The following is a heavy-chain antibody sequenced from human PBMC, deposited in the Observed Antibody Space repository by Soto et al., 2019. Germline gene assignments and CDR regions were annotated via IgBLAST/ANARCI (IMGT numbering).Heavy chain of an antibody. CDR3: PIIPDR. V-gene: IGHV4-30-2*01. CDR2: IYHSGST. CDR1: GGSISSGGYS. D-gene: IGHD2-2*01. Sequence: QLQLQESGSGLVKPSQTLSLTCAVSGGSISSGGYSWSWIRQPPGKGLEWIGYIYHSGSTYYIPSLKTRITISVDSSKNHFSLKLSSVTTAHTAVYYCPIIPDRWGQGTLVTVSS. J-gene: IGHJ5*02.